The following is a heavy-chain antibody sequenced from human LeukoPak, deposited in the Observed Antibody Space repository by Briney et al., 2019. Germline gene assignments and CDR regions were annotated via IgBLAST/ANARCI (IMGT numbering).Heavy chain of an antibody. Sequence: SETLSLTCTVSGGSISSSSYYWGWIRQPPGKGLEWIGSIHYSGSTNYNPSLKSRVTISVDTSKNQFSLKLSSVTAADTAVYYCARGRITMVRGVLHWGQGTLVTVSS. J-gene: IGHJ4*02. CDR1: GGSISSSSYY. D-gene: IGHD3-10*01. CDR3: ARGRITMVRGVLH. CDR2: IHYSGST. V-gene: IGHV4-39*07.